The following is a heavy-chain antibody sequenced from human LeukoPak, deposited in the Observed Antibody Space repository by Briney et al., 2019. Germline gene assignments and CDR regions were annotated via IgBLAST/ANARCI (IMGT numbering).Heavy chain of an antibody. V-gene: IGHV3-23*01. D-gene: IGHD3-10*01. CDR2: MSGSGGST. Sequence: PGGSLRLSCAASGFTFSSYAMSWVRQAPGKGLEWVSGMSGSGGSTYYADSVKGRFTISRDNSKNMLYLQMNSLRVEDTAVYYCASHQQWFGEYKYWGQGTLVTVFS. CDR1: GFTFSSYA. J-gene: IGHJ4*02. CDR3: ASHQQWFGEYKY.